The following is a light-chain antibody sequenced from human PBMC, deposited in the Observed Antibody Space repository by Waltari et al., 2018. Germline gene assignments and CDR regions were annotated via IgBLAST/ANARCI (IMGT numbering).Light chain of an antibody. CDR1: QNINKY. Sequence: DIQMTQSPPSLSASVGDRVTITCRASQNINKYLNWYQQKPGRAPKLLIYAASSLQSGVPFRFSGSGSGTDFTLTISSLQPEDIATYYCQQTYTNRPITFGGGTKVEIK. V-gene: IGKV1-39*01. CDR2: AAS. J-gene: IGKJ4*01. CDR3: QQTYTNRPIT.